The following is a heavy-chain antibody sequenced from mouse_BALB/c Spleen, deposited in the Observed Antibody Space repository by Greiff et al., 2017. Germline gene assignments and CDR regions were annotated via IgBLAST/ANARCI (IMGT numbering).Heavy chain of an antibody. V-gene: IGHV3-2*02. J-gene: IGHJ3*01. CDR1: GYSITSDYA. Sequence: EVKLMESGPGLVKPSQSLSLTCTVTGYSITSDYAWNWIRQFPGNKLEWMGYISYSGSTSYNPSLKSRISITRDTSKNQFFLQLNSVTTEDTATYYCARSDYYGSSWFAYWGQGTLVTVSA. CDR2: ISYSGST. CDR3: ARSDYYGSSWFAY. D-gene: IGHD1-1*01.